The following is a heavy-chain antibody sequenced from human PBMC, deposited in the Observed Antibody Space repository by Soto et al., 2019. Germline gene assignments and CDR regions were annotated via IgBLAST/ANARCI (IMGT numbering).Heavy chain of an antibody. CDR1: GGSISSSNW. V-gene: IGHV4-4*02. CDR3: ARVTDYYGSGSYFFRKDYYYGMDV. Sequence: SETLSLTCAVSGGSISSSNWWSWVRQPPGKGLEWIGEIYHSGSTNYNPSLKSRVTISVDKSKNQFSLKLSSVTAADTAVYYCARVTDYYGSGSYFFRKDYYYGMDVWGQGTTVTVSS. CDR2: IYHSGST. J-gene: IGHJ6*02. D-gene: IGHD3-10*01.